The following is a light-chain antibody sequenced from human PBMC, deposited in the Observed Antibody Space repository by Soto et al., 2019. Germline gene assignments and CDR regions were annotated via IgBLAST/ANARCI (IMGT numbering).Light chain of an antibody. J-gene: IGKJ4*01. Sequence: AIQLTRSPSSLPAPVGDRVTITCRPSQGISSALAWYQQKPGKAPKLLIYDASSLESGVPSRFSGSGSGTDFTLTISSLQPEDFATYYCQQFNSYPLTFGGGTKVDIK. V-gene: IGKV1-13*02. CDR3: QQFNSYPLT. CDR1: QGISSA. CDR2: DAS.